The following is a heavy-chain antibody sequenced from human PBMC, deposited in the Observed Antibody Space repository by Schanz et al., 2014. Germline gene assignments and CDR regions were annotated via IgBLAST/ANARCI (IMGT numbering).Heavy chain of an antibody. Sequence: QVQLQESGPGLVKPSGTLSLTCAVSGGSISSSNWWSWVRQPPGKGLEWIGEIYHSGSTNYKPSLKSRVPIPADKSKNRFSLKLRSVTAADTAVYYCARRSVSPSGNSYGYVVAWFDPWGQGTLVTVSS. D-gene: IGHD5-18*01. V-gene: IGHV4-4*02. CDR2: IYHSGST. CDR1: GGSISSSNW. CDR3: ARRSVSPSGNSYGYVVAWFDP. J-gene: IGHJ5*02.